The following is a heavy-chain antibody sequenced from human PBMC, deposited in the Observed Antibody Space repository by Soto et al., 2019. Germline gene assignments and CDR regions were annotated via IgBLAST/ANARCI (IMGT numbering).Heavy chain of an antibody. Sequence: PGGSLRLSCAASGFTFSSNAMSWVRRAPGKGLEWVSAISGSGGSTYYADSVKGRFTISRDNSKNTLYLQMNSLRAEDTAVYYCAKDIGYCSSTSCLNWFDPWGQGTLVTVSS. CDR3: AKDIGYCSSTSCLNWFDP. J-gene: IGHJ5*02. D-gene: IGHD2-2*01. CDR2: ISGSGGST. V-gene: IGHV3-23*01. CDR1: GFTFSSNA.